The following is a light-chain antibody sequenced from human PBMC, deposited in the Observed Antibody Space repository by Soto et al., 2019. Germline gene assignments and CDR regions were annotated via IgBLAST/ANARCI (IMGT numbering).Light chain of an antibody. J-gene: IGKJ1*01. CDR1: QRLXSY. CDR3: PQRRSRTPP. Sequence: LTQSAVAVSLSPGERATLSCRASQRLXSYFDWYQQKPGQAPRLLTANASNSARGSPARLSGSGSGTDFTRPISSRDPEDCERYDCPQRRSRTPPFGQRTKVDIK. CDR2: NAS. V-gene: IGKV3-11*01.